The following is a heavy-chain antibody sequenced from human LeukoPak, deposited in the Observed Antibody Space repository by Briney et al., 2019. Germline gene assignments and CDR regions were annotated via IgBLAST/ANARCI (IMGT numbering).Heavy chain of an antibody. J-gene: IGHJ6*03. V-gene: IGHV3-48*01. CDR3: ARDRVAVGGILSYHFYYIDV. CDR1: GFTFSSHN. CDR2: ITTGSSTI. Sequence: PGGSLRLSCAASGFTFSSHNMNWVRHAPGRALEGISYITTGSSTIKYADSVRGRFTISRDNTKSSLYLQMTSLRAEGTAVYYRARDRVAVGGILSYHFYYIDVWGKGTPVTVS. D-gene: IGHD2-15*01.